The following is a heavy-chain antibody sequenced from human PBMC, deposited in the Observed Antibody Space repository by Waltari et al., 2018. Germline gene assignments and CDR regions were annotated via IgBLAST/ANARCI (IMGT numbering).Heavy chain of an antibody. J-gene: IGHJ4*02. CDR1: GFTFDDYA. CDR3: ARGYDGSGWYGVDY. V-gene: IGHV3-9*01. Sequence: EVQLVESGGGLVQPGRSLRLSCAASGFTFDDYAMHWVRQAPGKGLEWVSGISWNSGSIGYADSVKGRFTISRDNAKNSLYLQMNSRRAEDTAVYYCARGYDGSGWYGVDYWGQGTLVTVSS. CDR2: ISWNSGSI. D-gene: IGHD6-19*01.